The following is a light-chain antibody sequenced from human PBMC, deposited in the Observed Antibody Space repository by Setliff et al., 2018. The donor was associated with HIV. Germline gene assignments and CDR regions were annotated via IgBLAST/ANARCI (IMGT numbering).Light chain of an antibody. J-gene: IGLJ3*02. CDR2: ESS. V-gene: IGLV2-14*01. CDR3: SSYTSSDTLV. Sequence: QSVLTQPASASGSPGQSITISCTGTSSDVGAYKYVSWYQHYPGKAPKLMIYESSNRPSGVSTRFSGSKSGNTASLTISGLQPEDEAEYYCSSYTSSDTLVFGGGTKVT. CDR1: SSDVGAYKY.